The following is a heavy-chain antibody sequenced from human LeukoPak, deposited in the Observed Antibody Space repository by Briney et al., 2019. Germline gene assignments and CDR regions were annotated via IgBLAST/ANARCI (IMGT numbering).Heavy chain of an antibody. D-gene: IGHD3-22*01. J-gene: IGHJ1*01. CDR2: IYHSGST. V-gene: IGHV4-38-2*02. CDR1: GYSISSGYH. CDR3: ARVVQSTDSSGFYLPEYFQL. Sequence: SETLSLTCTVSGYSISSGYHRGWIRQPPGKGLEWIGSIYHSGSTYYNPSLKSRVTISVDTSKNQFSLKLSSVTAADTAVYYCARVVQSTDSSGFYLPEYFQLWGQGTLVTVST.